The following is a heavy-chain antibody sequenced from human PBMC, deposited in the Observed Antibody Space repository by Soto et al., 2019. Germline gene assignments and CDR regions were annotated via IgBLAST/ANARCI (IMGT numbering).Heavy chain of an antibody. D-gene: IGHD2-8*01. CDR3: ARGGGGVYCTNGVCLYDY. Sequence: EVQLLESGGGLVQPGGSLRLSCAASGFTFSSYAMSWVRQAPGKGLEWVSAISGSGGSTYYADSVKGRFTISRDNSKNTLYLQMNSLRAEDTAFNYWARGGGGVYCTNGVCLYDYWGQGTLVTVSS. CDR2: ISGSGGST. J-gene: IGHJ4*02. CDR1: GFTFSSYA. V-gene: IGHV3-23*01.